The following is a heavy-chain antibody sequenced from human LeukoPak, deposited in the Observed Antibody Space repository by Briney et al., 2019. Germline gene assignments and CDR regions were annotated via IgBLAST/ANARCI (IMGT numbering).Heavy chain of an antibody. J-gene: IGHJ6*03. Sequence: GGSLRLSCVGSGFTFSSSGLNWVRQAPGKGLEWVSAISSSGGSTYYADSVKGRFTISRDNSKNTLYLQMNSLRAEDTALYYCAKEKGFSSPYYYYYMDVWGKGTTVTVSS. V-gene: IGHV3-23*01. D-gene: IGHD6-13*01. CDR3: AKEKGFSSPYYYYYMDV. CDR2: ISSSGGST. CDR1: GFTFSSSG.